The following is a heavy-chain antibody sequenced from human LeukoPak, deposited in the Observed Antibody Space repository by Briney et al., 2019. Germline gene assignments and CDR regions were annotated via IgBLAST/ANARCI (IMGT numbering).Heavy chain of an antibody. Sequence: PGGSLRLSCAASSGFTLSSFWMSWVRQAPGKGLEWVGRIRSETDGGTTDYAAPVKGRFTISRDDSKSTVYLQMSSLKTEDTAVYFCAHRDTAMVRVDYWGQGTLVTVSS. V-gene: IGHV3-15*01. CDR2: IRSETDGGTT. J-gene: IGHJ4*02. CDR3: AHRDTAMVRVDY. CDR1: GFTLSSFW. D-gene: IGHD5-18*01.